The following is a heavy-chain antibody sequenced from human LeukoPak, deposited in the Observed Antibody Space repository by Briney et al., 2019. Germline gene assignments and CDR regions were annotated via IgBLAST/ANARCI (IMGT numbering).Heavy chain of an antibody. J-gene: IGHJ3*02. CDR2: IYYSGST. V-gene: IGHV4-39*01. CDR1: GDSVSRSDSY. Sequence: SETLSLTCSVSGDSVSRSDSYWDWIRQPPGKGLEWIGSIYYSGSTYYNPTLKSRVTIFVDASKNQFSLKLSSVTAADTAVYYCATPYSGGYQGLDIWGQGTMVTVSS. D-gene: IGHD1-26*01. CDR3: ATPYSGGYQGLDI.